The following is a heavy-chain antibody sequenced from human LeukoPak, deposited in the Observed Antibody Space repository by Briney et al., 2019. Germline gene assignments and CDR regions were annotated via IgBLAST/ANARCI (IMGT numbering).Heavy chain of an antibody. J-gene: IGHJ6*02. V-gene: IGHV3-43*02. D-gene: IGHD3-3*01. CDR2: ISGDGGST. CDR3: AKGFSVLASNHYYYYSDMDV. CDR1: GFTFDDYA. Sequence: PGGSLRLSCAASGFTFDDYAMHWVRQAPGKGLEWVSLISGDGGSTYYADSVKGRFTISRDNSRNSLYLQMNSLRTEDTALYYCAKGFSVLASNHYYYYSDMDVWGQGTTVTVSS.